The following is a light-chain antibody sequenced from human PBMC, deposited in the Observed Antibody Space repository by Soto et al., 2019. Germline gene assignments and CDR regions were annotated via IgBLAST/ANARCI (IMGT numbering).Light chain of an antibody. CDR2: DVS. CDR1: SSDVGGYNY. J-gene: IGLJ2*01. V-gene: IGLV2-14*01. Sequence: QSALTQPASVSGSPGQSITISCTGTSSDVGGYNYVSWYQQHPGKAPKLMIYDVSNRPSGVSNRFSGSKSGNTASLTISGLQAEDEADYYCSSYRSSSPLYVVFGGETKLTVL. CDR3: SSYRSSSPLYVV.